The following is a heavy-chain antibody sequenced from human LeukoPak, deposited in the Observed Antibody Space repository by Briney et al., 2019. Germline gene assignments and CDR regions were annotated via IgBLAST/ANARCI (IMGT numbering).Heavy chain of an antibody. CDR1: GGSFSGYY. CDR2: INHSGST. V-gene: IGHV4-34*01. Sequence: PSETLSLTCAVYGGSFSGYYWNWIRQPPGKGLEWIGEINHSGSTNYNPSLKSRVTISVDTSKNQFSLKLSSVTAADTAVYYCARGGRYYDSSGYYSPQGGGDYRGQGTLVTVSS. CDR3: ARGGRYYDSSGYYSPQGGGDY. D-gene: IGHD3-22*01. J-gene: IGHJ4*02.